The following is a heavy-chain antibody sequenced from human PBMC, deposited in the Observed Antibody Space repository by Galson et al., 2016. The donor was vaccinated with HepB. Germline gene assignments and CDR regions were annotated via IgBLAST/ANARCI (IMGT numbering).Heavy chain of an antibody. CDR3: AKRFVVTIFGVVMPGGYFDY. CDR2: ISGSGGST. CDR1: GITFSSYA. J-gene: IGHJ4*02. D-gene: IGHD3-3*01. V-gene: IGHV3-23*01. Sequence: SLRLSCAASGITFSSYAMSWVRQAPGKGLEWVSAISGSGGSTNYADSVKGRFTISRDSSKNLRYLQMKSLRAEDTAVYYCAKRFVVTIFGVVMPGGYFDYWGQGTLVTVSS.